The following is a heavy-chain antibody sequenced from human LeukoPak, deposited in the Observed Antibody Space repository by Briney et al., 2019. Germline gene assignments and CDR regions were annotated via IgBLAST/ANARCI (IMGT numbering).Heavy chain of an antibody. D-gene: IGHD4-17*01. CDR2: IYHSGST. J-gene: IGHJ4*02. V-gene: IGHV4-4*02. Sequence: SETLSLTCAVSGGSISSSNWWSWVRQPPGKGLEWIGEIYHSGSTNYNPSLKSRVTISVDKSKNQFSLKLSSVTAADTAVYYCARVDYGDYSSPFFDYWGQGTLVTVSS. CDR1: GGSISSSNW. CDR3: ARVDYGDYSSPFFDY.